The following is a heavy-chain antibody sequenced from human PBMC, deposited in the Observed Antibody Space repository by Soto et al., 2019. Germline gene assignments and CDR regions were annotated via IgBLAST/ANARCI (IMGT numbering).Heavy chain of an antibody. CDR1: GYTFTGYY. Sequence: EASVKVSCKASGYTFTGYYMHWVRQAPGQGLEWMGWINPNSGGTNYAQKFQGRVTMTRDTSISTAYMELSRLRSDDTAVYYCARGWFGELSRLYYYYGMDVWGQGTTVTVSS. J-gene: IGHJ6*02. D-gene: IGHD3-10*01. V-gene: IGHV1-2*02. CDR3: ARGWFGELSRLYYYYGMDV. CDR2: INPNSGGT.